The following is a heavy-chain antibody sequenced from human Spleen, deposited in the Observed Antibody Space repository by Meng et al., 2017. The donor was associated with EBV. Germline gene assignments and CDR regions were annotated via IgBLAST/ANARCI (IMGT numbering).Heavy chain of an antibody. J-gene: IGHJ4*02. CDR2: LNYSGNV. V-gene: IGHV4-34*01. D-gene: IGHD5-12*01. CDR3: AISGYDPPYFDN. Sequence: QLMRWGIGLLKPFVPLSLPCSVYVWSFSYYYRSWIRQTPGKGLEWIGELNYSGNVNNNPSLKSRLTISGDTSKNQFSLKLSSVTAADTALYYCAISGYDPPYFDNWGQGTLVTVSS. CDR1: VWSFSYYY.